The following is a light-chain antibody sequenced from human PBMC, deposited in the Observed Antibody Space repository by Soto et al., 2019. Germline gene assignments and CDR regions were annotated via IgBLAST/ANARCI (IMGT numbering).Light chain of an antibody. CDR2: YNN. Sequence: QLVLTQPPSASGTAGQVVTISCSGGDSNIGSNSVYWYQHLPRMAPKLLIYYNNQRPSGVPDRFSGSRSGTSASLAIVGLRSEDEAVYYCSSHTSSSTSYVFGTGTKLTVL. V-gene: IGLV1-47*02. J-gene: IGLJ1*01. CDR3: SSHTSSSTSYV. CDR1: DSNIGSNS.